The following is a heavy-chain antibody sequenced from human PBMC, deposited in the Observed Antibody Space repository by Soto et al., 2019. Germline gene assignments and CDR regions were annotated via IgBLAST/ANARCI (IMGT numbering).Heavy chain of an antibody. CDR1: GDSFSGYI. Sequence: SETLSPTCAVYGDSFSGYICTWLRQTPGKRLQWIGQINQSGSASYNPSLKSRVTISVHTSTSQFSLELSSVTAADTAVYYCARGLITGSHYSGGWYYFDSWGQGTQVTVSS. J-gene: IGHJ4*02. CDR2: INQSGSA. CDR3: ARGLITGSHYSGGWYYFDS. D-gene: IGHD6-19*01. V-gene: IGHV4-34*01.